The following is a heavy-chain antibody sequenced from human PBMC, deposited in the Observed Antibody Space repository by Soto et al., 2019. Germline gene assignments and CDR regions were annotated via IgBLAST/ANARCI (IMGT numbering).Heavy chain of an antibody. CDR3: ARDLSSGWYADY. CDR2: IWYDGSNK. D-gene: IGHD6-19*01. Sequence: ESGGGVVQPGRSLRLSCAASGFTFSSYGMHWVRQAPGKGLEWVAVIWYDGSNKYYADSVKGRFTISRDNSKNTLYLQMNSLRAEDTAVYYCARDLSSGWYADYWGQGTLVTVSS. CDR1: GFTFSSYG. V-gene: IGHV3-33*01. J-gene: IGHJ4*02.